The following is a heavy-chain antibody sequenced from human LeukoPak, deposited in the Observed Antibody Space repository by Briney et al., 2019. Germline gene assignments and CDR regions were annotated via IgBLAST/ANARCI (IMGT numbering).Heavy chain of an antibody. V-gene: IGHV3-23*01. Sequence: GGPLRLSCAASGFTFSSYAMSWVRQAPGKGLEWVSAISGSGGSTYYADSVKGRFTISRDNSKNTLYLQMNSLRAEDTAVYYCAKAPYYDILTGYYWIDYWGQGTLVTVSS. J-gene: IGHJ4*02. CDR1: GFTFSSYA. CDR3: AKAPYYDILTGYYWIDY. CDR2: ISGSGGST. D-gene: IGHD3-9*01.